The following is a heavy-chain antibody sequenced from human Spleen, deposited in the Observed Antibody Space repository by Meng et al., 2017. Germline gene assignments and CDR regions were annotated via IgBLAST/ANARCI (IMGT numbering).Heavy chain of an antibody. CDR3: ARHGCNSGWYGCFDS. CDR2: IDPDDSND. D-gene: IGHD6-19*01. V-gene: IGHV5-51*01. Sequence: KVSCKASGYTFTYYWIGWVRQMPGKGLEWMGIIDPDDSNDSNVRYSPSFQGQVTISADYSISTAYLQWSSLKASDSAIYYCARHGCNSGWYGCFDSWGQGILVTVSS. CDR1: GYTFTYYW. J-gene: IGHJ4*02.